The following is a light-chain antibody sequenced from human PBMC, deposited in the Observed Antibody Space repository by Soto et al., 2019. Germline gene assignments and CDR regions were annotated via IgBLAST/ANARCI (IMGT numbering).Light chain of an antibody. J-gene: IGLJ3*02. CDR3: AAWDDSLSGTV. V-gene: IGLV1-44*01. CDR2: SNN. CDR1: SSNIGSNT. Sequence: QSVLTQPPSASGTPGQRVTISCSGSSSNIGSNTVAWYQQLPQTAPKLLVHSNNERPSGVPDRLSGAKSGTSASLVISGLQSDDEADFYCAAWDDSLSGTVFGGGTKLTVL.